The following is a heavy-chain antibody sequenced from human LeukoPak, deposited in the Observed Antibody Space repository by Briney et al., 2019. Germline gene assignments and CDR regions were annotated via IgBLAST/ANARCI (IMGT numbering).Heavy chain of an antibody. J-gene: IGHJ5*02. CDR3: ARGGIAARPVGTRWFDP. D-gene: IGHD6-6*01. CDR1: GGSFSGYY. V-gene: IGHV4-34*01. CDR2: INHSGST. Sequence: SETLSLTCAVYGGSFSGYYWSWIRQPPGKGLEWIGEINHSGSTNYNPSLKSRVTISVDTSKNQSSLKLSSVTAADTAVYYCARGGIAARPVGTRWFDPWGQGTLVTVSS.